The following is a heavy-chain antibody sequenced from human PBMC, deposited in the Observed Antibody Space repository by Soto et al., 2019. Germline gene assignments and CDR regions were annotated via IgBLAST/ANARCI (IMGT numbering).Heavy chain of an antibody. CDR2: ILNDGSNR. D-gene: IGHD3-10*01. CDR1: GFTFSNYG. V-gene: IGHV3-33*01. CDR3: ARDDEYSGNGMDV. J-gene: IGHJ6*01. Sequence: QVQLVESGGGVVQPGRSLTLSCAASGFTFSNYGMHWVRQAPGKGLGWVAVILNDGSNRYHADCVKDRFTISRDNSKNTLYLQMNSLRAEDTGVYYCARDDEYSGNGMDVWGQGTTVTVSP.